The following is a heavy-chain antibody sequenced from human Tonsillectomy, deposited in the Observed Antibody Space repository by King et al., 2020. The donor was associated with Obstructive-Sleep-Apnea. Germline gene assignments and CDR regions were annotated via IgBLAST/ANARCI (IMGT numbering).Heavy chain of an antibody. CDR2: IKQDGSEK. Sequence: VQLVESGGGLVQPGGSLRLSCAASGFTFSSYWMSWVRQAPGKGLEWVANIKQDGSEKYYVDSVKGRFTISRDNAKNSLYLQMNSLRAEDTAVYYCARDMDDFWSGRYGMDVWGQGTTVTVSS. CDR3: ARDMDDFWSGRYGMDV. D-gene: IGHD3-3*01. J-gene: IGHJ6*02. CDR1: GFTFSSYW. V-gene: IGHV3-7*03.